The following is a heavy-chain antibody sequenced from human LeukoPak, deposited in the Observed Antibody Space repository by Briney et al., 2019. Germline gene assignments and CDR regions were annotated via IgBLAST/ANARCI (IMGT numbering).Heavy chain of an antibody. J-gene: IGHJ4*02. Sequence: SETLSLTCSVSGGSISSHYWSWIRQPPGKGLEWIGYIYYSGSTKYNPSLKSRVTISVDTSKNQFSLNLSSVTAADTAVYYCARDLLSTAGYFDYWGQGTLVTVSS. V-gene: IGHV4-59*11. CDR2: IYYSGST. CDR1: GGSISSHY. CDR3: ARDLLSTAGYFDY. D-gene: IGHD6-19*01.